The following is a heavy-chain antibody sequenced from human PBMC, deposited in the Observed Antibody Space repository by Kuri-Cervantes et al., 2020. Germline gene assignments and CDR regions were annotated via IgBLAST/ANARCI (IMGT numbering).Heavy chain of an antibody. V-gene: IGHV3-74*01. Sequence: GESLKISCAASGFTFSSYWMHWVRQAPGKGLVWVSRINSDGSSTSYADSVKGRFTISRDNAKNTLYLQMNSLRAEDTAVYYCAKGVGYCSGGSCWNWFDPWGQGTLVTVSS. CDR3: AKGVGYCSGGSCWNWFDP. D-gene: IGHD2-15*01. CDR1: GFTFSSYW. J-gene: IGHJ5*02. CDR2: INSDGSST.